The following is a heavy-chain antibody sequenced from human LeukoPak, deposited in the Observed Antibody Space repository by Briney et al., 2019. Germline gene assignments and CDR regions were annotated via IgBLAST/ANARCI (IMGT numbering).Heavy chain of an antibody. CDR2: ISHDASIT. CDR1: GFTFSSYV. Sequence: PGGSLRLSCAASGFTFSSYVMHWVRQAPGKGLVWVSRISHDASITSYADSVKGRFTISRDNAKNTLYLQMNSLRAEDTAVYYCARDLDWLLYDFWGQGILVTVSS. J-gene: IGHJ4*02. V-gene: IGHV3-74*01. CDR3: ARDLDWLLYDF. D-gene: IGHD3-9*01.